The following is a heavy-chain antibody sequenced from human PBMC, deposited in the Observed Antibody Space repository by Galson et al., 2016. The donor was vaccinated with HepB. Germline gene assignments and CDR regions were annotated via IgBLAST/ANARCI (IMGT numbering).Heavy chain of an antibody. J-gene: IGHJ6*04. CDR2: ISYNSGVK. V-gene: IGHV3-9*01. Sequence: SLRLSCAASGLTLDPYAMHWVRQPPGKGLEWVSGISYNSGVKACADSVKGRFTISRDNAKNALYLQMNSLSVDDTALYYCTKVWHPLPGHYGMDLWGKGPRSPSPQ. CDR1: GLTLDPYA. CDR3: TKVWHPLPGHYGMDL.